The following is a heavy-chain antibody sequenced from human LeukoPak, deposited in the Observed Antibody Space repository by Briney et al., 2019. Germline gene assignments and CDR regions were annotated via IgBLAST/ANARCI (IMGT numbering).Heavy chain of an antibody. Sequence: GGSLRLSCAASGFTVSSNYMSWVRQAPGKGLEWVSVIYSGGSTYYADSVKGRFTISRDNSKNTLYLQMNSLRAEDTAVYYCARDWMVRGVITFYYYGMDDWGQGATVTVSS. D-gene: IGHD3-10*01. V-gene: IGHV3-66*01. CDR1: GFTVSSNY. J-gene: IGHJ6*02. CDR3: ARDWMVRGVITFYYYGMDD. CDR2: IYSGGST.